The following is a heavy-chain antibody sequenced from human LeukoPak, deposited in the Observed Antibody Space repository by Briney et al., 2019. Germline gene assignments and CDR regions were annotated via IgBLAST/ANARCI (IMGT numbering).Heavy chain of an antibody. CDR3: ARLRARGAFDI. CDR2: IYTSGST. D-gene: IGHD3-10*01. V-gene: IGHV4-61*08. J-gene: IGHJ3*02. CDR1: GDSFISGAYS. Sequence: SETLSLTCTVSGDSFISGAYSWTWIRQHPGKGLEWIGYIYTSGSTNYNPSLKSRVTISVDTSKNQFSLKLSSVTAADTAVYYCARLRARGAFDIWGQGTMVTVSS.